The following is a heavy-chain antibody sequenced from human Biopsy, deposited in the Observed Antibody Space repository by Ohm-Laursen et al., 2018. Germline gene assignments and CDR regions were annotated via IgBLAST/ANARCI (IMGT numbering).Heavy chain of an antibody. V-gene: IGHV4-31*03. D-gene: IGHD5-12*01. CDR2: IFYSANT. J-gene: IGHJ4*02. CDR1: GVSINGGRYY. Sequence: SETLSLTCIVSGVSINGGRYYWNWIRHHPGKGLEWIGNIFYSANTYYNPSPKSRVTISVDTSKNQFSLKLSSVTAADTAVYYCARLGSGDYFPTFFDFWGQGALVTVSS. CDR3: ARLGSGDYFPTFFDF.